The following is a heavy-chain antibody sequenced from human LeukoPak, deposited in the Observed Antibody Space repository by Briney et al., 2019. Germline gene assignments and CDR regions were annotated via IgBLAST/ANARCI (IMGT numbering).Heavy chain of an antibody. V-gene: IGHV1-3*01. J-gene: IGHJ6*02. CDR2: INAGNGNT. Sequence: ASVKVSCKASGYTFTSYAMHWVRQAPGQRLEWMGWINAGNGNTKYSQKFQGRVTITRDTSASTAYMELSSLRSEDTAVYYCAREWGLRLAVNPKGMDVWGQGTTVIVSS. CDR1: GYTFTSYA. D-gene: IGHD6-19*01. CDR3: AREWGLRLAVNPKGMDV.